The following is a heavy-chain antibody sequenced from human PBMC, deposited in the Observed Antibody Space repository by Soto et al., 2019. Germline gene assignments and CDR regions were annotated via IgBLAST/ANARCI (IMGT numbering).Heavy chain of an antibody. CDR2: IYSGGST. Sequence: EVQLVESGGGLVQAGGSLRLSCAASGFTVSSNYMSWVRQAPGKGLEWVSVIYSGGSTYYADSVKGGFTISRHNSKNTLYLQMNSLIAEVTAVYYCVRVYYYYYYMHVWGKGTTVTVSS. CDR3: VRVYYYYYYMHV. CDR1: GFTVSSNY. D-gene: IGHD3-3*01. V-gene: IGHV3-53*04. J-gene: IGHJ6*03.